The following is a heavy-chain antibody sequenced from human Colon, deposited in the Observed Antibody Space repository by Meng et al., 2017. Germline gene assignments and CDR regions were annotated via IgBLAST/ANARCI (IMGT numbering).Heavy chain of an antibody. Sequence: SGPTLVKPTETLTLTCTLSEISLRSSGVGVGWIHQPPGKALEWLALVSWNDEKHYHPSLQSRLTIAKDTSNTQVVLTMTDMDPVDTATYYCAVRYYYGFSYWGQGAPVTVSS. CDR1: EISLRSSGVG. J-gene: IGHJ4*02. CDR2: VSWNDEK. CDR3: AVRYYYGFSY. V-gene: IGHV2-5*01. D-gene: IGHD3/OR15-3a*01.